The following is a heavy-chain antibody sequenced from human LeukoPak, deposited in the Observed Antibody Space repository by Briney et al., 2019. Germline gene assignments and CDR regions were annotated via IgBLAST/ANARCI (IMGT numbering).Heavy chain of an antibody. CDR2: IYSGGST. CDR3: AREGPPMTTVTTSWENAFDI. V-gene: IGHV3-53*05. Sequence: GGSLRLSCAASGFTVSNNYLSWVRQAPGKGLEWVSVIYSGGSTYYADSVRGRFTISRDNSKNTLYLQMNSLRAEDTAVYYCAREGPPMTTVTTSWENAFDIWGQGTMVTVSS. J-gene: IGHJ3*02. CDR1: GFTVSNNY. D-gene: IGHD4-11*01.